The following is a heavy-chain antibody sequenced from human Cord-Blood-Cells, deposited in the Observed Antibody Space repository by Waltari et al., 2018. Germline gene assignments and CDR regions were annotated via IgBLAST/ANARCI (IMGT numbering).Heavy chain of an antibody. CDR2: INPNSGGT. Sequence: QVQLVQSGAEVKKPGASVKVSCKASGYTFTGYYMHWVRQAPGQGLEWMGWINPNSGGTNHAPKFQGRVTMNRDTYISTAYMELSRMRSDDTAVYYCARKRSGGVADYWGQGTLVTVSS. CDR3: ARKRSGGVADY. V-gene: IGHV1-2*02. J-gene: IGHJ4*02. CDR1: GYTFTGYY. D-gene: IGHD3-16*01.